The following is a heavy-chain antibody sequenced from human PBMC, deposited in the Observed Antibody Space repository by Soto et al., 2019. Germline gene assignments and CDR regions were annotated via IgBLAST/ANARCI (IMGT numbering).Heavy chain of an antibody. CDR2: IYYSGST. Sequence: SETLSLTCTVSGASVTSHNYWSWVRQPPGKGLEWIGEIYYSGSTNYNPSLKSRVTISVDTSKNQFSLKLSSVTAADTAVYYCARRYGGNFDYWGQGTLVTVSS. CDR1: GASVTSHNY. J-gene: IGHJ4*02. V-gene: IGHV4-61*01. CDR3: ARRYGGNFDY. D-gene: IGHD1-26*01.